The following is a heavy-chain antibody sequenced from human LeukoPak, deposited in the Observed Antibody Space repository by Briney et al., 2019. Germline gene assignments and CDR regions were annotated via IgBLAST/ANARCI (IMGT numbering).Heavy chain of an antibody. CDR3: ATGTQIREADY. V-gene: IGHV3-11*03. D-gene: IGHD3-10*01. J-gene: IGHJ4*02. CDR1: GVSISDYY. Sequence: GGSLRLSCEASGVSISDYYMSWIRQAPGKGLEWVSYIKGDSRDINYADSVRGRFTISRDNARKSLFLQMNSLRAEDTAIYYCATGTQIREADYWGQGTLVTVSS. CDR2: IKGDSRDI.